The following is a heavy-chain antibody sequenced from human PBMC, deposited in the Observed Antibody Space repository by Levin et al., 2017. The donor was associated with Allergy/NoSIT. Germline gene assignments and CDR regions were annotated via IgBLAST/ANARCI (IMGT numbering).Heavy chain of an antibody. J-gene: IGHJ5*02. CDR3: AKELTRYDFWSGLFDP. CDR2: ISWNSGSI. V-gene: IGHV3-9*01. CDR1: GFTFDGYA. D-gene: IGHD3-3*01. Sequence: GGSLRLSCAASGFTFDGYAMHWVRQAPGKGLEWVSGISWNSGSIGYADSVKGRFTISRDNAKNSLYLQMNSLRAEDTALYYCAKELTRYDFWSGLFDPWGQGTLVTVSS.